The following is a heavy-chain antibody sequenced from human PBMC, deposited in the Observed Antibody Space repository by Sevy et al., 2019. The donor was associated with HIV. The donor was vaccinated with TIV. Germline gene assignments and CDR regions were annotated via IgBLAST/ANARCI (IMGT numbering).Heavy chain of an antibody. CDR2: IYYSGST. CDR3: ARVQGQQLAEIDY. V-gene: IGHV4-59*13. CDR1: GGSISSYY. D-gene: IGHD6-13*01. Sequence: SETLSLTCTVSGGSISSYYWSWIRQPPGKGLEWIGYIYYSGSTNYNPSLKSRVTISVDTSKNQFSLKLSSVTAADTAMYYCARVQGQQLAEIDYWGQGTLVTVSS. J-gene: IGHJ4*02.